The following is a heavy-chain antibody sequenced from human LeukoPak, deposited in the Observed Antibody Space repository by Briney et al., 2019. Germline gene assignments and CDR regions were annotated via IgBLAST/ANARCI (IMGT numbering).Heavy chain of an antibody. CDR2: VYYSGST. V-gene: IGHV4-59*01. D-gene: IGHD2-21*01. Sequence: SETLSLTCTVSGGSISSYYWNWIRQPPGKGLEWIGYVYYSGSTNYNPSLKSRVTISVDTSKNQFSLKLSSVTAADTAVYYCARVVASPWDYYYYMDVWGKGTTVTVSS. CDR3: ARVVASPWDYYYYMDV. CDR1: GGSISSYY. J-gene: IGHJ6*03.